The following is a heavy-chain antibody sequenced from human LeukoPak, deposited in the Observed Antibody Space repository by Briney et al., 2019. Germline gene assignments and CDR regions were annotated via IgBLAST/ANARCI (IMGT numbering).Heavy chain of an antibody. J-gene: IGHJ3*02. CDR2: IYYSGST. CDR1: GGSFSGYY. D-gene: IGHD3-10*02. Sequence: SETLSLTCAVYGGSFSGYYWSWIRQPPGKGLEWIGSIYYSGSTYYNPSLKSRVTISVDTSKNQFSLKLSSVTAADTAVYYCASTITMYAFDIWGQGTMVTVSS. V-gene: IGHV4-34*01. CDR3: ASTITMYAFDI.